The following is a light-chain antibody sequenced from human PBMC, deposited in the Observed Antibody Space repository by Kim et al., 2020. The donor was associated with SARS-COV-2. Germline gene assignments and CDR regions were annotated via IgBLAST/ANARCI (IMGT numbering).Light chain of an antibody. V-gene: IGKV3-15*01. CDR1: QTVTGR. CDR3: QQYHNYYT. J-gene: IGKJ2*01. Sequence: LSVSPGERATPSRRASQTVTGRLAWYQQKSGQAPRLVMYDVSTRASGIPARFSGSGSGTEFTLTISSLESEDFAVYYCQQYHNYYTFGQGTKLEI. CDR2: DVS.